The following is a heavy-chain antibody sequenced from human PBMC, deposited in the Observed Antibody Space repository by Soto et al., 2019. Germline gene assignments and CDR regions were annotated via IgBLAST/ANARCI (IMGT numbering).Heavy chain of an antibody. CDR1: GGSFSGYY. J-gene: IGHJ4*02. V-gene: IGHV4-34*01. CDR2: INHSGST. D-gene: IGHD6-19*01. Sequence: SETLSLTCAVYGGSFSGYYWSWIRQPPGKGLEWIGEINHSGSTNYNPSLKSRVTISVDTSKNQFSLKLSSVTAADTAVYYCARVHRGIAVARYFDFWGQGTLVTVSS. CDR3: ARVHRGIAVARYFDF.